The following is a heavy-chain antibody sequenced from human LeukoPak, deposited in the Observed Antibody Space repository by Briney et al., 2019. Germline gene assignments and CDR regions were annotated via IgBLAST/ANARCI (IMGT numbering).Heavy chain of an antibody. CDR3: ARGAAYSNYGPDFDY. D-gene: IGHD4-11*01. CDR1: GYTFTGYY. CDR2: INPNSGGT. V-gene: IGHV1-2*06. J-gene: IGHJ4*02. Sequence: ASVKVSCKAAGYTFTGYYMFWVRQAPGQGLEWMGRINPNSGGTNYAQKFQGRVTMTRDTSISTAYMELSRLRSDDTAVYYCARGAAYSNYGPDFDYWGQGTLVTVSS.